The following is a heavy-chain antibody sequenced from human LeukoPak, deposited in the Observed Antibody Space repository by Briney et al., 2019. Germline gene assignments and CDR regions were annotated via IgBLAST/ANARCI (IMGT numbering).Heavy chain of an antibody. V-gene: IGHV3-9*01. CDR3: AKDIFVVVTGIDY. J-gene: IGHJ4*02. Sequence: GGSLRLSCAASGFTFDDYAMPWVRQAPGKGLEWVSGISWNSGSIGYADSVKGRFTISRDNAKNSLYLQMNSLRAEDTALYYCAKDIFVVVTGIDYWGQGTLVTVSS. D-gene: IGHD2-21*02. CDR1: GFTFDDYA. CDR2: ISWNSGSI.